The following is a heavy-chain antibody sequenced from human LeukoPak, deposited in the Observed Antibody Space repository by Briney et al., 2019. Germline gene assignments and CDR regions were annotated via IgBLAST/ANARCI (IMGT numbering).Heavy chain of an antibody. CDR2: IHYSGST. Sequence: SETLSLTCTVSGGSISSYHWIWIRQPPGKGLEWIGYIHYSGSTNYNPSLKSRVTTSVDTSKKQFSLKLRSVTAADTAMYYCARSGYSSGWLSYWGQGTLVTVSS. CDR3: ARSGYSSGWLSY. J-gene: IGHJ4*02. CDR1: GGSISSYH. D-gene: IGHD6-19*01. V-gene: IGHV4-59*01.